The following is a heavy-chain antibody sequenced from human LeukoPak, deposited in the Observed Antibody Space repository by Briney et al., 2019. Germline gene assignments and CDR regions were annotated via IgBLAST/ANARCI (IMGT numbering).Heavy chain of an antibody. J-gene: IGHJ4*02. CDR2: IKGDGIST. Sequence: GGSLRLSCAASGFDFSSNWMHWVRHAPGQGLVWVSRIKGDGISTNYADSVKGRFTISRDIAKNTLYLQMNSLRAEDTAVYYCCFVVAGRWGQGTLVTVSS. CDR1: GFDFSSNW. D-gene: IGHD2-21*01. CDR3: CFVVAGR. V-gene: IGHV3-74*01.